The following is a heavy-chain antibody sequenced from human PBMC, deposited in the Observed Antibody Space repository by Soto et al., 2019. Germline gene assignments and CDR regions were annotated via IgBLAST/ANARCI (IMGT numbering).Heavy chain of an antibody. D-gene: IGHD3-22*01. CDR2: IYHSGST. Sequence: SETLSLTCAVSGYSISSGYYWGWIRQPPGKGLEWIGSIYHSGSTYYNPSLKSRVTISVDTSKNQFSLKLSSVTAADTAVYYCARNLADDYYDSSGYIPLGFGTWGQGTLVTVS. CDR1: GYSISSGYY. CDR3: ARNLADDYYDSSGYIPLGFGT. J-gene: IGHJ4*02. V-gene: IGHV4-38-2*01.